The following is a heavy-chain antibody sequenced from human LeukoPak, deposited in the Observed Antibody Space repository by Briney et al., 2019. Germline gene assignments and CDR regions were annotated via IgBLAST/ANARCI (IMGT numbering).Heavy chain of an antibody. V-gene: IGHV3-23*01. D-gene: IGHD6-13*01. J-gene: IGHJ4*02. CDR2: ISGSGGST. CDR1: GFTFSSYA. CDR3: AKGPLQAADFGNFDY. Sequence: GGSLRLSCAASGFTFSSYAMSWVRQAPGKGLEWVSAISGSGGSTYYADSVKGRFTISRDNSKNTLYLQMNSLGAEDTAVYYCAKGPLQAADFGNFDYWGQGTLVTVSS.